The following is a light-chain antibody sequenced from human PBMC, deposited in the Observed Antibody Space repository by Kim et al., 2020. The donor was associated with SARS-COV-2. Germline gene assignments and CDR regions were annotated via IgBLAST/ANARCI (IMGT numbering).Light chain of an antibody. CDR2: LNSDGSH. Sequence: ASVNLTCTPSSGHSSYAIAWHQQQPEKGPRYLMKLNSDGSHSKGDGIPDRFSGSRSGAARYLTISRLQSEDEADYYCQTWGTGIRVFGGGTKLTVL. V-gene: IGLV4-69*01. CDR1: SGHSSYA. CDR3: QTWGTGIRV. J-gene: IGLJ3*02.